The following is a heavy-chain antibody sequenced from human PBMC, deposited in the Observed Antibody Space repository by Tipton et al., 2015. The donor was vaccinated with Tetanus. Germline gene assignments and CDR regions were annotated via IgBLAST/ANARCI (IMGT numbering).Heavy chain of an antibody. CDR2: TSYDGSNK. Sequence: SLRLSCAASGFTFSHYVMHWVRQAPGKGLEWVAVTSYDGSNKFYAGSVKGRFTISRDNSKNTLFLQMNSLRAEDTAMDYCARAYSSTWYTNPLDFWGQGTLVTVSS. J-gene: IGHJ4*02. V-gene: IGHV3-30*03. CDR3: ARAYSSTWYTNPLDF. CDR1: GFTFSHYV. D-gene: IGHD6-13*01.